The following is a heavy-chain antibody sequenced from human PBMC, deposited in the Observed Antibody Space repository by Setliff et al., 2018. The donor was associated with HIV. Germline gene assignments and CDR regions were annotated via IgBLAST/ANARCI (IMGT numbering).Heavy chain of an antibody. D-gene: IGHD6-19*01. V-gene: IGHV4-38-2*01. Sequence: SETLSLTCAVSGYSISSGYYWGWIRQPPGKGLEWIGSIYHSGSTYYNTSLKSRVTISVDTSKNQFSLKLSSVTAADTAVYYCARAVSHVDYWGQGTLVTVSS. CDR1: GYSISSGYY. CDR3: ARAVSHVDY. J-gene: IGHJ4*02. CDR2: IYHSGST.